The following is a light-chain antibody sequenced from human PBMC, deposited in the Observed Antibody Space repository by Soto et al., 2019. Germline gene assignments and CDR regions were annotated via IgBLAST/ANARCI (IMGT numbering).Light chain of an antibody. CDR1: QSISSR. CDR2: KAS. Sequence: DIQMTQSPPILSASVGDRVTMTCRASQSISSRLAWYQQKPGRAPKLLIYKASTLETAVPSRFSGSGSGTEFTLTISSLQPDDFATYYCQQYNTYSIFGPGTKVDMK. J-gene: IGKJ3*01. V-gene: IGKV1-5*03. CDR3: QQYNTYSI.